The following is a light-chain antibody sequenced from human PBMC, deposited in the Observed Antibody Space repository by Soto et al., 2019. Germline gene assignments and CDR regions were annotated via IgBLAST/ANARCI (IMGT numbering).Light chain of an antibody. CDR2: DAS. V-gene: IGKV1-33*01. CDR1: QTISSW. CDR3: QQYDNLPIT. J-gene: IGKJ5*01. Sequence: DIQMTQSPSTLSGSVGDRVTITCRASQTISSWLAWYQQKPGKAPKLLIYDASNLETGVPSMFSGSGSGTDFTFTISSLQPEDIATYYCQQYDNLPITFGQGTLLEIK.